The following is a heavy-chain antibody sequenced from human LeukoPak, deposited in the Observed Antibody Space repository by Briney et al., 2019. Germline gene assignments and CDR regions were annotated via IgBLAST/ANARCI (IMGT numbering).Heavy chain of an antibody. J-gene: IGHJ4*02. CDR3: ARRDYGSKVDY. V-gene: IGHV4-59*08. D-gene: IGHD4-17*01. CDR2: IYYSGST. CDR1: GGSISSYY. Sequence: SETLSLTCTVSGGSISSYYWSWIRQPPGKGLEWIGYIYYSGSTNYNPSLKSRVTISVDTSKNQFSLKLSSVTAADTAVYYCARRDYGSKVDYWGQGTLVTVSS.